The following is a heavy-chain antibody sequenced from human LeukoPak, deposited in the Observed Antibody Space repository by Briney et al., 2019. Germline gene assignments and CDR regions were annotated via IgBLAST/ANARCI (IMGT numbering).Heavy chain of an antibody. CDR3: ARARYGSGSKYMDV. V-gene: IGHV1-2*02. CDR1: GYTFTDFY. CDR2: INPNNGAT. D-gene: IGHD3-10*01. J-gene: IGHJ6*03. Sequence: ASVKVSCKASGYTFTDFYIHWVRQAPGQGLQWMGWINPNNGATNYAQKFQGRVTMTRDTSISTAYMELSRLRSDDTAVYYCARARYGSGSKYMDVWGKGTTVTISS.